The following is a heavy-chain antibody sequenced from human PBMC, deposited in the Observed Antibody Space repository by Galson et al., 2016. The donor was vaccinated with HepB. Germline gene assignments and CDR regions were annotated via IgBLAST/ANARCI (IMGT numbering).Heavy chain of an antibody. CDR2: IYHSGDT. CDR1: GGSISSDNW. CDR3: ARDSLRNWNVDDLTHV. J-gene: IGHJ6*02. Sequence: ETLSLTCAVSGGSISSDNWWSWVRQAPGKGLEWTGEIYHSGDTKYNPSLKSRITMSVDTSKNHFSLNLNSVTAADTAVYYCARDSLRNWNVDDLTHVWGQGTTVTVSS. D-gene: IGHD1-1*01. V-gene: IGHV4-4*02.